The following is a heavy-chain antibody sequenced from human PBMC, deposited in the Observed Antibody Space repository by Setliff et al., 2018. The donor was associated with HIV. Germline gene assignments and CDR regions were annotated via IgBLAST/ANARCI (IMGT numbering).Heavy chain of an antibody. J-gene: IGHJ3*01. CDR3: VRSGYSGHFDV. V-gene: IGHV4-39*01. D-gene: IGHD5-12*01. CDR1: GGSIIINDYY. CDR2: IVYSGTT. Sequence: LSLTCTVSGGSIIINDYYWGWIRQSPGKGLEWIGSIVYSGTTYYNVSLESRVTISVDTSKNQFSLKLSSVTAADTAVHYCVRSGYSGHFDVWGQGAMVTVSS.